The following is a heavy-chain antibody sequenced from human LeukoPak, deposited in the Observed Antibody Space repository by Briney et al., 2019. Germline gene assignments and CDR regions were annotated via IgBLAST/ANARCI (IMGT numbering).Heavy chain of an antibody. CDR3: ARGHCSGGSCYSGFDY. D-gene: IGHD2-15*01. CDR1: GFTFSNYG. Sequence: PGGSLRLSCAASGFTFSNYGMHWVRQAPGKGLEWVAFIRYDGSNKYYADSVKGRFTISRDNSKNTLYLQMNSLRVEDTAVYYCARGHCSGGSCYSGFDYWGQGTLVTVSS. CDR2: IRYDGSNK. V-gene: IGHV3-30*02. J-gene: IGHJ4*02.